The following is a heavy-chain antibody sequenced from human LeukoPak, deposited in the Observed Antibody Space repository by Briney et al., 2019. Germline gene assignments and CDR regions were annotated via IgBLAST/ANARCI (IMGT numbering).Heavy chain of an antibody. Sequence: GGSLRLSCAASGFTFSSYAMSWVRQAPGKGLEWVSAISGSGGSTYYADSVKGRFTISRDNSKNTLYLQMNSLRAEDTAVYYCAKGEAIVVVPAAISPGDYWGQGTLVTVSS. D-gene: IGHD2-2*02. J-gene: IGHJ4*02. CDR1: GFTFSSYA. V-gene: IGHV3-23*01. CDR3: AKGEAIVVVPAAISPGDY. CDR2: ISGSGGST.